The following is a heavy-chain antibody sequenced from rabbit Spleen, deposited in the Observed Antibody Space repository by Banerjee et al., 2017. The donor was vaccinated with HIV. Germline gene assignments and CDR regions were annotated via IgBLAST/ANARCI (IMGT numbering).Heavy chain of an antibody. CDR1: GFSFSSYYY. CDR2: IYAGSSGST. Sequence: QEQLEESGGGLVKPGGTLTLTCTASGFSFSSYYYMCWVRQAPGKGLEWIACIYAGSSGSTYYASWAKGRFTISKTSSTTVTLQMTSLTAADTATYFCARDRDGDTPYNSYYFDLWGQGTLVTVS. CDR3: ARDRDGDTPYNSYYFDL. D-gene: IGHD2-1*01. J-gene: IGHJ4*01. V-gene: IGHV1S45*01.